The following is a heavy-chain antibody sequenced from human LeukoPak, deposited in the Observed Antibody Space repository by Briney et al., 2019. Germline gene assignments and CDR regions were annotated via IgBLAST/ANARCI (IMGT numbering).Heavy chain of an antibody. Sequence: GGSLRLSCAASGFTVSSNYMSWVRQAPGKGLEWVSVIYSGGSTYYADSVKGRFTISRDNSKNTLYLQMNSLRAEDTAVYYCAKGKVWGSYRAYYFDYWGQGTLVTVSS. CDR2: IYSGGST. J-gene: IGHJ4*02. D-gene: IGHD3-16*02. V-gene: IGHV3-53*01. CDR1: GFTVSSNY. CDR3: AKGKVWGSYRAYYFDY.